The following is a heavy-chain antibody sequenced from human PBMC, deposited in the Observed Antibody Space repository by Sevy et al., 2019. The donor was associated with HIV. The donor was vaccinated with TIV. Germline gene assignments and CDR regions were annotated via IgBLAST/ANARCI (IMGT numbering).Heavy chain of an antibody. D-gene: IGHD5-18*01. Sequence: SETLSLTCTVSGGSISSSSYYWGWIRQPPGKGLEWIGSIYYSGSTYYYPSLKSRVTISVDTSKNQFSLKLSSVTAADTAVYYCAGPVVDTAMANFDYWGQGTLVTVSS. J-gene: IGHJ4*02. V-gene: IGHV4-39*01. CDR1: GGSISSSSYY. CDR3: AGPVVDTAMANFDY. CDR2: IYYSGST.